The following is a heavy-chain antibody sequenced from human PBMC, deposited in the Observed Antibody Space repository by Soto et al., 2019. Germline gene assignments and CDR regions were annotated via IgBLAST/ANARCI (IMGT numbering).Heavy chain of an antibody. CDR3: AKGRGDYVPGY. V-gene: IGHV3-30*18. J-gene: IGHJ4*02. CDR2: ISYDGSNK. D-gene: IGHD4-17*01. CDR1: GFTFSSYG. Sequence: QVQLVESGGGVVQPGRSLRLSCAASGFTFSSYGMHWVRQAPGKGLEWVAVISYDGSNKYYADSVKGRFTISRDNSKNTLYLQMNRLRAEDTAVYYCAKGRGDYVPGYWGQGTLVTVSS.